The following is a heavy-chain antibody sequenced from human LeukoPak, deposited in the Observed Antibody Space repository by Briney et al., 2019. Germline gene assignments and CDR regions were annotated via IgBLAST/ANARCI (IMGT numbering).Heavy chain of an antibody. Sequence: GGSLRLSCAASGFTFSSYAMSWVRQAPGKGLEWVSAISGSGGSTYYADSVKGRFTISRDNSKNTLYLQMNSLRAEDTAVYYCAKDSRGQYYYDPPDAFDIWGQGTMVTVSS. J-gene: IGHJ3*02. CDR1: GFTFSSYA. CDR3: AKDSRGQYYYDPPDAFDI. D-gene: IGHD3-22*01. CDR2: ISGSGGST. V-gene: IGHV3-23*01.